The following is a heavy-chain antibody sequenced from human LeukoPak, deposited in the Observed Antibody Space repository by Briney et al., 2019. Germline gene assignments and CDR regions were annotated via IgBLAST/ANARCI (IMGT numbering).Heavy chain of an antibody. J-gene: IGHJ4*02. CDR3: ARQHRPSGWYSSSSLDY. CDR1: GGAISSSSYY. Sequence: PSETLPLTCTVSGGAISSSSYYWGWIRQPPGKGLEWIGSIYYSGSTYYNPSLNSRVTISVDTSKNQFSLQLSSVTAADTAVYYCARQHRPSGWYSSSSLDYWGQGTLVTVSS. V-gene: IGHV4-39*01. CDR2: IYYSGST. D-gene: IGHD6-6*01.